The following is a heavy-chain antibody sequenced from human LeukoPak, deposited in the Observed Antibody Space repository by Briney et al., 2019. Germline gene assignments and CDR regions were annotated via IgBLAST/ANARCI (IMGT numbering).Heavy chain of an antibody. D-gene: IGHD2-2*01. J-gene: IGHJ5*02. CDR2: ISGSDGST. CDR3: ARGHYQLS. Sequence: GGSLRLSCAASGFTFTNYAMSWVRQAPGKGLEWVSAISGSDGSTYYADSVKGRFTISRDNAKNSLYLQMNSLRAEDTAVYYCARGHYQLSWGQGILVTVSS. V-gene: IGHV3-23*01. CDR1: GFTFTNYA.